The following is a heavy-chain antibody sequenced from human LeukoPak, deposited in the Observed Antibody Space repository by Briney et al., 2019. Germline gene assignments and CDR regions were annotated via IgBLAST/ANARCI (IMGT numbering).Heavy chain of an antibody. CDR1: GFTFDDYV. J-gene: IGHJ6*02. V-gene: IGHV3-9*01. Sequence: GGSLRLSCAASGFTFDDYVMHWVRQAPGKGLEWVSGISWNSGSIGYADSVKGRFTISRDNAKNSLYLQMNSLRAEDTALYYCAKPTAKYYYYYGMDVWGQGTTVTVSS. CDR3: AKPTAKYYYYYGMDV. D-gene: IGHD5-18*01. CDR2: ISWNSGSI.